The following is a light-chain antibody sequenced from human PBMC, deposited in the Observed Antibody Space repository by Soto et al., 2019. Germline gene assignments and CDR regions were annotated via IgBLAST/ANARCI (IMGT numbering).Light chain of an antibody. Sequence: IVLTKSPATLSLATGERATLSCSASQSGRCYLAWYQQKPGQAPRLLLYDASIRVTGLPARFSGSGSGTDFTLTISSLEPEDFAVYYRQQRSDWPLTFGGGTTVQIK. CDR2: DAS. CDR1: QSGRCY. CDR3: QQRSDWPLT. J-gene: IGKJ4*01. V-gene: IGKV3-11*01.